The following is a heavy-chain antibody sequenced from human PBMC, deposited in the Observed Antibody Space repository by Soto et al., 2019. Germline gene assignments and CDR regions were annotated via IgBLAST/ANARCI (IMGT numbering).Heavy chain of an antibody. J-gene: IGHJ4*02. CDR3: ARDIGSYAYGEGY. Sequence: SETLSLTCSVSGGSINSYWWSWIRQPAGKGLEWIGRVYSSGTTDYNPSLNSRATLSVETSKNQFSLKLSSVTAADTAVYYCARDIGSYAYGEGYWGQGIQVTSPQ. D-gene: IGHD3-10*01. CDR1: GGSINSYW. CDR2: VYSSGTT. V-gene: IGHV4-4*07.